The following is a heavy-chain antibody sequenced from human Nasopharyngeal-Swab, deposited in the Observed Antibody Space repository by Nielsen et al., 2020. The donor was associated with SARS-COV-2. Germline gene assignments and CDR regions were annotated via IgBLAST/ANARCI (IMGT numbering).Heavy chain of an antibody. D-gene: IGHD2-15*01. CDR3: AREGVVAVAGSDYYGMDV. V-gene: IGHV1-69*01. Sequence: WVRQAPGQGLEWMGGIIPIFGTANYAQKFQGRVTITADESTSTAYMGLSSLRSEDTAVYYCAREGVVAVAGSDYYGMDVWGQGTTVTVSS. J-gene: IGHJ6*02. CDR2: IIPIFGTA.